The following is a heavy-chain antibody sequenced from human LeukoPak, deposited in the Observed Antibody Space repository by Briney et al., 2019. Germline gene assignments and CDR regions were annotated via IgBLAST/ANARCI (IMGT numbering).Heavy chain of an antibody. V-gene: IGHV1-69*13. D-gene: IGHD2-2*01. J-gene: IGHJ6*02. CDR2: IIPIFGTA. CDR1: GGTFSSYA. Sequence: SVKVSCKASGGTFSSYAISWVRQAPGQGLEWMGGIIPIFGTANDAQKFQGRVTITADESTSTAYMELSSLRSEDTAVYYCAREPFLGYCSSTSCRYGMDVWGQGTTVTVSS. CDR3: AREPFLGYCSSTSCRYGMDV.